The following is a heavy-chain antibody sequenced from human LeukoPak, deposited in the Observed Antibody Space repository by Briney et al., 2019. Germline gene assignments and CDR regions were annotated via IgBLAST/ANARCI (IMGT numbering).Heavy chain of an antibody. CDR3: ARGGGYSYGSFDY. D-gene: IGHD5-18*01. CDR2: INRDGSST. Sequence: GGSLRLSCAASGVIFSNYWMHWVRQAPGKGLVWVSRINRDGSSTSYADSVKGRFTISRDNAKNTLYLQMNSLRVEDTAVYYCARGGGYSYGSFDYWGQGTLVTVSS. CDR1: GVIFSNYW. V-gene: IGHV3-74*01. J-gene: IGHJ4*02.